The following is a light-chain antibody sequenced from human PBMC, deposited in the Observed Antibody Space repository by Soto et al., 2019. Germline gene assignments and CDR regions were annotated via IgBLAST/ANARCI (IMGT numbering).Light chain of an antibody. J-gene: IGKJ5*01. Sequence: EIVLTQSPGILSLSPGEGATLSCRASQILSSNYLAWYQQKPGQAPRLLIYGESRRATGIPDRFSGSGSGTDFTLAIRRLEPEDSAVYYCQQYGGSPSITFGQGTRLEIK. CDR2: GES. V-gene: IGKV3-20*01. CDR1: QILSSNY. CDR3: QQYGGSPSIT.